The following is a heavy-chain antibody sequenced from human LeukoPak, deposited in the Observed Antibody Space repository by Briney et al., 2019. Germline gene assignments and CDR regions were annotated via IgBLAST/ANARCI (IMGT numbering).Heavy chain of an antibody. J-gene: IGHJ6*03. V-gene: IGHV4-59*01. CDR1: GGSISSYY. CDR3: TRGSIAYYYMDV. D-gene: IGHD3-22*01. CDR2: IYYSGST. Sequence: NPSETLSLTCTVSGGSISSYYWSWIRQPPGKGLEWIGNIYYSGSTNYNPSLKSRVTISVDTFKNQFSLKLSSVTAADTAVYYCTRGSIAYYYMDVWGKGTTVTISS.